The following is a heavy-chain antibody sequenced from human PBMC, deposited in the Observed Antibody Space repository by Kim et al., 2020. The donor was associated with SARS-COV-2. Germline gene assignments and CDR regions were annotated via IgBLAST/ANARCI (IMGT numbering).Heavy chain of an antibody. D-gene: IGHD1-7*01. Sequence: NTNYAQKLQGRVTMTTDTSTSTAYMELRSLRSDDTAVYYCAIRNYGILDPWGQGTLVTVSS. V-gene: IGHV1-18*01. CDR3: AIRNYGILDP. J-gene: IGHJ5*02. CDR2: NT.